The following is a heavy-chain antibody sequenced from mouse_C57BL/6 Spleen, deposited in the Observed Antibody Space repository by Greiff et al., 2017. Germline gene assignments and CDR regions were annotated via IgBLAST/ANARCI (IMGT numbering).Heavy chain of an antibody. CDR2: IDPSDSET. V-gene: IGHV1-52*01. D-gene: IGHD2-2*01. CDR3: ARVTTDLGYFDV. J-gene: IGHJ1*03. CDR1: GYTFTSYW. Sequence: QVQLQQSGAELVRPGSSVKLSCKASGYTFTSYWMHWVKQRPIQGLEWIGNIDPSDSETHYNQKFKDKATLTVDKSSSTAYMQLSSLTSEDSAVYYCARVTTDLGYFDVWGTGTTVTVSS.